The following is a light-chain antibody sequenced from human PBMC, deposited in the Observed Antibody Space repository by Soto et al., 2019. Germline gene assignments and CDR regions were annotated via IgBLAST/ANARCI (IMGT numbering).Light chain of an antibody. J-gene: IGKJ3*01. CDR1: QSISTY. Sequence: DIPMTQSPSSLSAFVGDRVTITCRASQSISTYLNWYQQRPGKAPKLLIYAASSLQSGVPSRFSGSGSGTDFILTINSLQPEDFATYYCQQSHSNPLTFGPGTKVDVK. V-gene: IGKV1-39*01. CDR2: AAS. CDR3: QQSHSNPLT.